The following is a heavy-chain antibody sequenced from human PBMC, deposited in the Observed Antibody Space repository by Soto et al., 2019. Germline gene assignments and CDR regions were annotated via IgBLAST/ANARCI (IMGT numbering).Heavy chain of an antibody. V-gene: IGHV3-9*01. CDR1: GFTFDDYA. CDR3: AKEGGSSYFDY. Sequence: EVQLVESGGGLVQPGRSLRPSCAASGFTFDDYAMHWVRQAPGKGLEWVSGISWNSGSIGYADSVKGRFTISRDNAKNSLYLQMNSLRAEDTALYYCAKEGGSSYFDYWGQGTLVTVSS. J-gene: IGHJ4*02. CDR2: ISWNSGSI.